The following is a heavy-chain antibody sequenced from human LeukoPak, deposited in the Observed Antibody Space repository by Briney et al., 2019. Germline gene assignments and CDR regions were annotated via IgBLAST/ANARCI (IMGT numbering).Heavy chain of an antibody. CDR3: ASQYYDFWRGSGSDWFDP. J-gene: IGHJ5*02. CDR1: GGSISSSSYY. Sequence: SETLSLTCTVSGGSISSSSYYWGWIRQPPGKGLEWIGSIYYSGSTYYNLSLKSRVTISVDTSKNQFSLKLSSVTAADTAVYYCASQYYDFWRGSGSDWFDPWGQGTLVTVSS. V-gene: IGHV4-39*07. D-gene: IGHD3-3*01. CDR2: IYYSGST.